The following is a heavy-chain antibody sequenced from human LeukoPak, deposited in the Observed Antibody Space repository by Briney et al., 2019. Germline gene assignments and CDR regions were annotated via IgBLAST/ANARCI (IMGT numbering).Heavy chain of an antibody. CDR3: ARAGGYYGSGSYYCYYYMDV. V-gene: IGHV1-2*02. J-gene: IGHJ6*03. CDR2: INPNSGGT. D-gene: IGHD3-10*01. CDR1: GYTFTGYY. Sequence: ASVKVSCKASGYTFTGYYMHWVRQAPGQGLEWMGWINPNSGGTNYAQKFQGRVTMTRDTSISTAYMELSRLRSDDTAVYYCARAGGYYGSGSYYCYYYMDVWGKGTTVTISS.